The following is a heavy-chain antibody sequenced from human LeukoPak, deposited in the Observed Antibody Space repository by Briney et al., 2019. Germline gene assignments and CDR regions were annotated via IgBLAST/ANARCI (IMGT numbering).Heavy chain of an antibody. CDR1: EFICSDYW. CDR2: IKQGGREE. D-gene: IGHD3-10*01. J-gene: IGHJ5*02. Sequence: GGTLRLPCVASEFICSDYWMSWVRQAPEKGLEWVANIKQGGREEKYVSSVKGRFAISRDDAKSTLYLQMDSLSGDDTAVYYCARDNGGWFDTWGRGTLVTVSS. V-gene: IGHV3-7*05. CDR3: ARDNGGWFDT.